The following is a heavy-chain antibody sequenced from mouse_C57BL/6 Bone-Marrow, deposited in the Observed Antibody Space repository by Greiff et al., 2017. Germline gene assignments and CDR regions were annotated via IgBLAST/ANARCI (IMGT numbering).Heavy chain of an antibody. V-gene: IGHV1-64*01. CDR1: GYTFTSYW. CDR2: IHPNSGST. D-gene: IGHD1-1*01. Sequence: QVQLQQPGAELVKPGASVKLSCKASGYTFTSYWMHWVKQRPGQGLEWIGMIHPNSGSTNYNEKFKSKATLNVDKSSSTAYMQLSSLTSEDSAVYYCARLGSSRYYFDYWGQGTTLTVSS. J-gene: IGHJ2*01. CDR3: ARLGSSRYYFDY.